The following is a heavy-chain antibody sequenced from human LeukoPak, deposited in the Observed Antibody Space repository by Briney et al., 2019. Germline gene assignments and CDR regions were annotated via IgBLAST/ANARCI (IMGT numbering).Heavy chain of an antibody. CDR1: GFTFSIYW. CDR2: INSDGSST. D-gene: IGHD6-19*01. V-gene: IGHV3-74*01. Sequence: GGSLRLSCAASGFTFSIYWMRGVRQAPVEGLVWVSRINSDGSSTSYADSVKGRFTISRDNAKNTLYLQMNSLRAEDTAVYYCARDDGSGCRRGQGTLVTVSS. CDR3: ARDDGSGCR. J-gene: IGHJ4*02.